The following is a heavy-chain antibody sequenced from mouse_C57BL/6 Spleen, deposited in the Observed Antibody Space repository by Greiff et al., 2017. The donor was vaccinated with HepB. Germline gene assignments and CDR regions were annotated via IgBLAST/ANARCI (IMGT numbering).Heavy chain of an antibody. D-gene: IGHD2-2*01. CDR1: GYTFTEYT. CDR2: FYPGSGSI. J-gene: IGHJ4*01. Sequence: VKLKESGAELVKPGASVKLSCKASGYTFTEYTIHWVKQRSGQGLEWIGWFYPGSGSIKYNEKFKDKATLTADKSSSTVYMELSRLTSEDSAVYFCARHEEGYGYDVGYYAMDYWGQGTSVTVSS. CDR3: ARHEEGYGYDVGYYAMDY. V-gene: IGHV1-62-2*01.